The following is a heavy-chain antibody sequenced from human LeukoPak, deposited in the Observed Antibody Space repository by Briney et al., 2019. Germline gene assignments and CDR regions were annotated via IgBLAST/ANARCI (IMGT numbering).Heavy chain of an antibody. J-gene: IGHJ5*02. CDR1: GFTFSSYW. V-gene: IGHV3-7*01. D-gene: IGHD3-22*01. CDR3: ARDADDSSSGWFDP. CDR2: IKQDGSEK. Sequence: GGSLRLSCAASGFTFSSYWMSWVRQAPGKGLEWVANIKQDGSEKYYVDSVKGRFTISRDNAKNSLYLQMNSLRAADTAVYYCARDADDSSSGWFDPWGQGTLVTVSS.